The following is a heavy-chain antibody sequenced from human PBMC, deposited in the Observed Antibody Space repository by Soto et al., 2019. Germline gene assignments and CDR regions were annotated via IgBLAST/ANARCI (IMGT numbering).Heavy chain of an antibody. V-gene: IGHV4-59*01. CDR2: IYYSGST. D-gene: IGHD3-16*01. J-gene: IGHJ6*03. CDR1: GGSISSYY. Sequence: SSETLSLTCTVSGGSISSYYWSWIRQPPGKGLEWIGYIYYSGSTNYNPSLKSRVTISVDTSKNQFSLKLSSVTAADTAVYYCARGTSMKAYYYYMDVWGKGTTVTVSS. CDR3: ARGTSMKAYYYYMDV.